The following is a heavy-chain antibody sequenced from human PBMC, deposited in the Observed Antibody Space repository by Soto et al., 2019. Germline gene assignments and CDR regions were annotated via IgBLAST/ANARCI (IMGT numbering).Heavy chain of an antibody. CDR2: ISGHDGNT. CDR1: GYSLTSYG. D-gene: IGHD2-2*01. J-gene: IGHJ4*02. CDR3: AREYCSSASCYGPDF. V-gene: IGHV1-18*01. Sequence: ASVKVSCKASGYSLTSYGISWVRQAPGRGLEWRGWISGHDGNTKYTQKLQGRVTVNTDTSTSTAYMDLRSLRSDDTAVYYCAREYCSSASCYGPDFWGQGTLVTGSS.